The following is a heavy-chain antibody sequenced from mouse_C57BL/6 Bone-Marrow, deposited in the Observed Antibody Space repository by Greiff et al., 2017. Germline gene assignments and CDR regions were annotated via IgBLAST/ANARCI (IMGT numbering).Heavy chain of an antibody. Sequence: QVQLQQSGPELVKPGASVKLSCTASGYTFTSYDINWVKQRPGQGLEWIGWIYPRDGSTKYTEKFKGKATLTVDTSSSTAYMELHSLTSEDSAVYFCASSGPVVGYYFDYWGQGTTLTVSS. CDR2: IYPRDGST. CDR3: ASSGPVVGYYFDY. D-gene: IGHD1-1*01. J-gene: IGHJ2*01. V-gene: IGHV1-85*01. CDR1: GYTFTSYD.